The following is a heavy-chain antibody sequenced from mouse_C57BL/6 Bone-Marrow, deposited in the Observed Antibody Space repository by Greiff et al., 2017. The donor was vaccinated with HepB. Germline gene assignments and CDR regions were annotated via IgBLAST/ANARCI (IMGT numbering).Heavy chain of an antibody. CDR1: GYTFTSYW. D-gene: IGHD2-2*01. CDR2: IDPSDSET. V-gene: IGHV1-52*01. CDR3: ARTLSTMVTEFAY. Sequence: VQLQQSGAELVRPGSSVKLSCKASGYTFTSYWMHWVKQRPIQGLEWIGNIDPSDSETHYNQKFKDKATLTVDKSSSTAYMQLSSLTSADSAVYYCARTLSTMVTEFAYWGQGTLVTVSA. J-gene: IGHJ3*01.